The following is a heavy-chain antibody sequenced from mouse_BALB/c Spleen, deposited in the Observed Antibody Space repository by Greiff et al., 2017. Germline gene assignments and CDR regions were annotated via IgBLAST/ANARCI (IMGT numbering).Heavy chain of an antibody. CDR2: ISAGDSYT. Sequence: EVQLVESGGGLVKPGGSLKLSCAVSGFTFSDYYMYWVRQTPAKRLEWVATISAGDSYTYYQDSVKGRYTISRDNAKNNLYLQMSSLKSEDTAMYYCARGGAMDYWGQGTSVTVSS. CDR1: GFTFSDYY. J-gene: IGHJ4*01. V-gene: IGHV5-4*02. CDR3: ARGGAMDY.